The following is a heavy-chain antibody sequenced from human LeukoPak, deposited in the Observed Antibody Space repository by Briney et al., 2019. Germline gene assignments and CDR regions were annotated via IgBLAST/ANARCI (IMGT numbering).Heavy chain of an antibody. CDR3: AKSRSGSANWALQIFDN. Sequence: PGGSLRLSCAASGFTFSSYAMMWLRQAPGKGLEWVSAISGAGGTTLYADSVKGRFTISRDNSKNTLYLQMSSLRAEDTAVYFCAKSRSGSANWALQIFDNWGQGTLVTVSS. D-gene: IGHD1-1*01. V-gene: IGHV3-23*01. CDR1: GFTFSSYA. J-gene: IGHJ4*02. CDR2: ISGAGGTT.